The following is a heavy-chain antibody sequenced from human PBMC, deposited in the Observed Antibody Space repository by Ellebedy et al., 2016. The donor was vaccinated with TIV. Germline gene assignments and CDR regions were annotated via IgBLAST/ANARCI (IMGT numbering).Heavy chain of an antibody. V-gene: IGHV4-34*01. CDR2: INHSGST. D-gene: IGHD3-10*01. Sequence: SETLSLTCNVDGGSLSDYQWSWIRQPPGKGLEWIGEINHSGSTNYNPSLKSRVTISVDTSKNQFSLRLSSVTAADTAVYYCARWFGELLYVRWFDPWGQGTLVTVSS. J-gene: IGHJ5*02. CDR1: GGSLSDYQ. CDR3: ARWFGELLYVRWFDP.